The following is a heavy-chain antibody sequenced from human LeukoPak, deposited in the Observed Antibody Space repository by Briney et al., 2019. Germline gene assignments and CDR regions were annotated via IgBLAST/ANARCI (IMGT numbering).Heavy chain of an antibody. Sequence: GGSLRLSCATSGFTFSSYWMNWVRQAPGQGLEWVSSISGDGGSTYYAESVKGRFTISRDNSKNTLYLQMNSLRAEDTAVYYCAKRPDCSTTNCFRFEYWGQGTLVTVSS. CDR3: AKRPDCSTTNCFRFEY. CDR1: GFTFSSYW. D-gene: IGHD2-2*01. J-gene: IGHJ4*02. V-gene: IGHV3-23*01. CDR2: ISGDGGST.